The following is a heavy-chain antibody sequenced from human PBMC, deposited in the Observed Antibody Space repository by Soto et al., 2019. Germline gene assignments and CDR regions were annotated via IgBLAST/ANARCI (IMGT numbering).Heavy chain of an antibody. Sequence: GGSLRLSCAASGFTFSSYGMRWVRQAPGKGLEWVAVIWYDGSNKYYADSVKGRFTISRDNSKNTLYLQMNSLRAEDTAVYYCARDQDYVRCPHLDYWGQGTLVTVSS. CDR2: IWYDGSNK. CDR1: GFTFSSYG. V-gene: IGHV3-33*01. D-gene: IGHD3-16*01. J-gene: IGHJ4*02. CDR3: ARDQDYVRCPHLDY.